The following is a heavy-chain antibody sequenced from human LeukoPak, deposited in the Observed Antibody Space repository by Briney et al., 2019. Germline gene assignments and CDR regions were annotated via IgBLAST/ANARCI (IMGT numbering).Heavy chain of an antibody. CDR2: IDPNSGGT. D-gene: IGHD3-22*01. CDR3: ARVGYYESSGYYEY. CDR1: GYTLTDYY. J-gene: IGHJ4*02. Sequence: GASVKVSCKASGYTLTDYYMHWVRQAPGQALEWMGRIDPNSGGTNYAQKFQGRVTMTRDTSISTVYMELSRLRSDDTAVYYCARVGYYESSGYYEYWGQGTLVTVSS. V-gene: IGHV1-2*06.